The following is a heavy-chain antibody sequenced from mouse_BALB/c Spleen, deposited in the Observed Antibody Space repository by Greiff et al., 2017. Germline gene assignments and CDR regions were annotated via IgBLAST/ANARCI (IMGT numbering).Heavy chain of an antibody. V-gene: IGHV3-2*02. CDR1: GYSITSDYA. D-gene: IGHD2-4*01. CDR3: ARGGYDHDAGYAMDY. J-gene: IGHJ4*01. Sequence: DVKLQESGPGLVKPSQSLSLTCTVTGYSITSDYAWNWIRQFPGNKLEWMGYISYSGSTSYNPSLKSRIPITRDTSKNQFFLQLNSVTTEDTATYYCARGGYDHDAGYAMDYWGQGTSVTVSS. CDR2: ISYSGST.